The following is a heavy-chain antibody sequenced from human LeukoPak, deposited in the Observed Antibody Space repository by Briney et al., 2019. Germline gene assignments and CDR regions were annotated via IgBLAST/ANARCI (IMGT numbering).Heavy chain of an antibody. CDR2: ISGSGGST. CDR3: AKDISLWSGPDY. CDR1: GFTFSSYA. J-gene: IGHJ4*02. Sequence: PGGSLRLSCAASGFTFSSYAMSWVRQAPGKGLEWVSAISGSGGSTYYADSVKGRFTISRDNSKNSLYLQMNSLRTEDTALYYCAKDISLWSGPDYWGQGTLVTVSS. V-gene: IGHV3-43*02. D-gene: IGHD3-3*01.